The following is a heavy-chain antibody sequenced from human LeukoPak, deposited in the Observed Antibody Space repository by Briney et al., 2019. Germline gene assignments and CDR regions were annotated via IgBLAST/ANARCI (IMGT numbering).Heavy chain of an antibody. CDR3: ARRATSVRGIPLFDY. D-gene: IGHD3-10*01. Sequence: GESLRICCKGSGYRFSSYWIDWVRQIPGKVLEWMGRIDPSDSYTNYNPSFQGHVTISADNSISTAYLQWSGLKASDTAMYYCARRATSVRGIPLFDYWGQGTLVTVSS. V-gene: IGHV5-10-1*01. J-gene: IGHJ4*02. CDR2: IDPSDSYT. CDR1: GYRFSSYW.